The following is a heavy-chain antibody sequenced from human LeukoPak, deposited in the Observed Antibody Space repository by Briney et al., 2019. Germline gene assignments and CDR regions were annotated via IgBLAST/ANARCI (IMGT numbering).Heavy chain of an antibody. CDR2: INHSGST. CDR3: ARRGKGRGDGYKSGTSVQLGISPQQL. V-gene: IGHV4-34*01. Sequence: SETLSLTCAVYGGSFSGYYWSWIRQPPGKGLEWIGEINHSGSTNYNPSLKSRVTISVDTSKNQFSLKLSSVTAADTAVYYCARRGKGRGDGYKSGTSVQLGISPQQLWGQGTLVTVSS. J-gene: IGHJ4*02. CDR1: GGSFSGYY. D-gene: IGHD5-24*01.